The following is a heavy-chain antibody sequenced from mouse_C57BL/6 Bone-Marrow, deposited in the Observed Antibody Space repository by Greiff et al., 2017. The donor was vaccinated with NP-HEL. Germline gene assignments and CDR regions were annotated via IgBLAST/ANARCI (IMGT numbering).Heavy chain of an antibody. Sequence: QVQLQQSGAEPVRPGASVKLSCTASGYTFTDYYINWVPQMPGQGLEWIASIYPGSGNTYYNETFKGKATLTTEKASSTAYMQLSRLTSEDSAVYFCAILLRCMGYWGQGTTLTVSS. CDR1: GYTFTDYY. CDR3: AILLRCMGY. V-gene: IGHV1-76*01. CDR2: IYPGSGNT. D-gene: IGHD1-1*01. J-gene: IGHJ2*01.